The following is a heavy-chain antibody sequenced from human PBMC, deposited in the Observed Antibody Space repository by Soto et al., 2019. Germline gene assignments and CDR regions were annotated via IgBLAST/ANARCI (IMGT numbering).Heavy chain of an antibody. V-gene: IGHV3-30-3*01. Sequence: GSLRLSCAASGFTFSSYAMHWVRQAPGKGLEWVAVISYDGSNKYYADSVKGRFTISRDNSKNTLYLQMNSLRAEDTAVYYCARDGNPHPITMVRGVDYYYYGMDVWGQGTTVTVSS. D-gene: IGHD3-10*01. CDR2: ISYDGSNK. J-gene: IGHJ6*02. CDR1: GFTFSSYA. CDR3: ARDGNPHPITMVRGVDYYYYGMDV.